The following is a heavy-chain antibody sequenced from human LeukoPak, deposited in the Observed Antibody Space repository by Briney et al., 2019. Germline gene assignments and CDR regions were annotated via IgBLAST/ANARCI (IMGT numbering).Heavy chain of an antibody. CDR3: ARVVKDYGGNSGWFDP. V-gene: IGHV4-59*01. CDR2: IYYSGST. J-gene: IGHJ5*02. CDR1: GGSISSYY. D-gene: IGHD4-23*01. Sequence: SETLSLTCTVSGGSISSYYWSWIRQPPGKGLEWIGYIYYSGSTNYNPSLKSRVTISVDTSKNQFSLKLSSVTTADTAVYYCARVVKDYGGNSGWFDPWGQGTLVTVSS.